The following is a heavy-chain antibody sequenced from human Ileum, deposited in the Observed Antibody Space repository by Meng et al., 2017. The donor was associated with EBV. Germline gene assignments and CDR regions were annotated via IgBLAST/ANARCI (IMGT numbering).Heavy chain of an antibody. Sequence: QLQESGPGLVKPSGPLSLTCAVSGGSISSSNWWSWVRQAPGKGLEWIGEIHHTESTNYNPSLKSRVTISVDKSKNQFSLKLSSVTAADTAVYYCARESYSDSSGYYSLDYWGQGSLVTVSS. J-gene: IGHJ4*02. CDR3: ARESYSDSSGYYSLDY. CDR1: GGSISSSNW. CDR2: IHHTEST. V-gene: IGHV4-4*02. D-gene: IGHD3-22*01.